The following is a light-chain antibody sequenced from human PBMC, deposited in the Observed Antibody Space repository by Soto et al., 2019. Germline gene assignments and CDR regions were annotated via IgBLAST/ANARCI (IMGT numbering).Light chain of an antibody. CDR1: QSVGSN. J-gene: IGKJ1*01. CDR3: QQYYDWPWT. V-gene: IGKV3-15*01. Sequence: EKVMTQSPGSLSVSPGERAALSCRASQSVGSNLAWYQRKPGQAARLLIYGASTRATGIPSRFSGSGSGTEFTLTISSLQSEDFAVYYCQQYYDWPWTFGQGTTVEIK. CDR2: GAS.